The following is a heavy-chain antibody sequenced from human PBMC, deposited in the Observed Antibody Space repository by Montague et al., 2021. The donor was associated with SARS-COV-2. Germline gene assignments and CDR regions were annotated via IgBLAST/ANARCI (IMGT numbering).Heavy chain of an antibody. CDR2: IYYSWST. CDR3: ARRESMVRGVIITFSSPFGY. D-gene: IGHD3-10*01. V-gene: IGHV4-39*01. J-gene: IGHJ4*02. Sequence: SETLSLTCTVSGCTISSSSYYLGWIRQPPGKGLAWIGCIYYSWSTYYDPSLKSRVTISVDTSKNQFSLKLSSVTAADTAVYYCARRESMVRGVIITFSSPFGYWGQGTLVTASS. CDR1: GCTISSSSYY.